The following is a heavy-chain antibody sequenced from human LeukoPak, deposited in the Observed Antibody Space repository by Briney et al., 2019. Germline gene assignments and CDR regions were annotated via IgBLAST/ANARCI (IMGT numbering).Heavy chain of an antibody. J-gene: IGHJ6*03. CDR1: GGSFSGYY. D-gene: IGHD6-13*01. CDR2: INHSGST. Sequence: SETLSLTCAVYGGSFSGYYWSWIPQPPGKGLEWIGEINHSGSTNYNPSLKSRVTISVDTSKNQFSRKLSSVTAADTAVYYCARSSSWDRHYYYMDVWGKGTTVTVSS. CDR3: ARSSSWDRHYYYMDV. V-gene: IGHV4-34*01.